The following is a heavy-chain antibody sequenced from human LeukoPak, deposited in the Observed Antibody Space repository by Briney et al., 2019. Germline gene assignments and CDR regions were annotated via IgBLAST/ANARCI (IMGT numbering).Heavy chain of an antibody. Sequence: ASVKVSCKASGYTFTSHDINWARQATGQELEWMGWMSPNSGDTGYAQKFQGRVTMTSDSSISTAYMELSSLRSEDTAIYYCVRTPPNWGFDYWGQGTLVTVSS. CDR1: GYTFTSHD. CDR2: MSPNSGDT. J-gene: IGHJ4*02. D-gene: IGHD7-27*01. V-gene: IGHV1-8*01. CDR3: VRTPPNWGFDY.